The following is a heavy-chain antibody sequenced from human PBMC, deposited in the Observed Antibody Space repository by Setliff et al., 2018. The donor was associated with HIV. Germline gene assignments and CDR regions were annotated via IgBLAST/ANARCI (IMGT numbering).Heavy chain of an antibody. CDR3: ATDQISDGSGSYPKSYFDY. J-gene: IGHJ4*02. Sequence: ASVKVSCKASGYTFTSYYIYWVRQAPGQGLQWMGIINPGDGSTIYAQKFQGRVTMTRDTSTSTVYMELSSLRSEDTAVYYCATDQISDGSGSYPKSYFDYWGQGT. D-gene: IGHD3-10*01. CDR1: GYTFTSYY. V-gene: IGHV1-46*01. CDR2: INPGDGST.